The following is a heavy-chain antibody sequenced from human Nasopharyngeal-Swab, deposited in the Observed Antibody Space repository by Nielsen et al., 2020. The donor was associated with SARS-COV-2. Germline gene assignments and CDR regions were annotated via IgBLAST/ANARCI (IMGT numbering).Heavy chain of an antibody. D-gene: IGHD6-13*01. V-gene: IGHV3-21*01. CDR2: ISSSSSYI. CDR3: ASPLAVSSQLVWGYYYGMDV. CDR1: GFTFSSYS. J-gene: IGHJ6*02. Sequence: GGSLRLSCAASGFTFSSYSMNWVRQAPGKGLEWVSSISSSSSYIYYADSVKGRFTISRDNAKNSLYLQMNSLRAEDTAVYYCASPLAVSSQLVWGYYYGMDVWGQGTTVTVSS.